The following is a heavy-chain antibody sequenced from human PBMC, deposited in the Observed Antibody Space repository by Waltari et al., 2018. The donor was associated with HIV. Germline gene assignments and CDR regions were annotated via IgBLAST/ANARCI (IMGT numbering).Heavy chain of an antibody. V-gene: IGHV4-59*01. CDR3: ARGSRSSIAMVRGVSTQFDY. D-gene: IGHD3-10*01. CDR1: GGTISTYY. CDR2: ISYSGGT. Sequence: QVQLQESGPGLVQPSETLSLTCTVSGGTISTYYWSWIRQPPGKSLEWIGYISYSGGTNYNPSLKSRVTMSVDTSKNQFSLNLTSVTAADTAVYYCARGSRSSIAMVRGVSTQFDYWGQGTLVTVSS. J-gene: IGHJ4*02.